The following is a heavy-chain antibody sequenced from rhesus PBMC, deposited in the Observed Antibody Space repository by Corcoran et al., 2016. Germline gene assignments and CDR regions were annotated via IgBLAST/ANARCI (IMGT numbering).Heavy chain of an antibody. CDR3: AKDRHGGSPYYVDF. Sequence: EVQLVETGGGLVQPGGSLRLSCAASEFTFRTYAMSWVRQAPGEGGEWVAGVSYTGGSTYDADSVKGRVTISRDNSKNTLALQMNSLRAEDTAVYYCAKDRHGGSPYYVDFWGQGVLVTVSS. D-gene: IGHD2-39*02. V-gene: IGHV3S5*01. CDR1: EFTFRTYA. J-gene: IGHJ4*01. CDR2: VSYTGGST.